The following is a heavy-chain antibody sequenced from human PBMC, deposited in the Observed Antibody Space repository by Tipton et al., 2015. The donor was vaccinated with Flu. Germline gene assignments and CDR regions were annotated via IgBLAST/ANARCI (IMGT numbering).Heavy chain of an antibody. J-gene: IGHJ5*02. CDR3: ARRDYSNYVSDPKSWFDP. CDR2: IFASGGD. CDR1: GDSISSGPYF. D-gene: IGHD4-11*01. Sequence: TLSLTCIVSGDSISSGPYFWTWIRQPAGKGLEWIGRIFASGGDTYNPSLKSRVTISLDTSKNQFSLRLNFVTAADTAVYYCARRDYSNYVSDPKSWFDPWGQGTLVAVSS. V-gene: IGHV4-61*02.